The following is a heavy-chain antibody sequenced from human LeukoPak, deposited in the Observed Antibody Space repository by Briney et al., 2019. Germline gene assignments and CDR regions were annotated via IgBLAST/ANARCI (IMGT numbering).Heavy chain of an antibody. CDR3: ARDKEADEGSKFDY. CDR2: IKEDGSET. J-gene: IGHJ4*02. Sequence: PGGPLRLSCAASGFTFSRYWMTWVRQAPGKGLEWVANIKEDGSETYYVDSVKGRFTISRDNAKKSLYLQMNSLRAEDTAVYYCARDKEADEGSKFDYWGQGTLVTVSS. V-gene: IGHV3-7*03. CDR1: GFTFSRYW. D-gene: IGHD2-15*01.